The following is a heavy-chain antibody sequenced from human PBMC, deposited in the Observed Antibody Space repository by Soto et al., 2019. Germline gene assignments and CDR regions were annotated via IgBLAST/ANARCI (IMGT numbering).Heavy chain of an antibody. J-gene: IGHJ5*02. CDR2: INPNSGGT. CDR3: AGGGGGGFSEWLLSEKDYNWFDP. CDR1: GYTFTGYY. V-gene: IGHV1-2*04. D-gene: IGHD3-3*01. Sequence: ASVKVSCKASGYTFTGYYMHWVRQAPGQGLEWMGWINPNSGGTNYAQKFQGWVTMTRDTSISTAYMELSRLRSDDTAVYYCAGGGGGGFSEWLLSEKDYNWFDPWGQGTLVTVSS.